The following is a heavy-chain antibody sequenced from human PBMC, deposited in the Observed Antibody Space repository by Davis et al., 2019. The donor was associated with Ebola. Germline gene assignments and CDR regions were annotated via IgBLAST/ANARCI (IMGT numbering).Heavy chain of an antibody. CDR3: AKTARFLEWLSDNFDY. V-gene: IGHV1-18*01. D-gene: IGHD3-3*01. J-gene: IGHJ4*02. Sequence: AASVTVSCKASGYTFTSYGISWVRQAPGQGLEWMGWISAYNGNTNYAQKLQGRVTMTTDTSTSTAYMELRSLRSDDTAVYYCAKTARFLEWLSDNFDYWGQGTLVTVSS. CDR2: ISAYNGNT. CDR1: GYTFTSYG.